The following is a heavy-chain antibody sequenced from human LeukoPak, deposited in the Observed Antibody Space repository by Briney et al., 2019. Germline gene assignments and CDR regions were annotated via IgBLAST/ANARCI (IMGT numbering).Heavy chain of an antibody. CDR3: ARRRRDDFDY. Sequence: GGSLRLSCAASGFTFSIYWMSWVRQAPGKGLEWVANIKEDGSEKYNVDSVKGRFTISRDNAKNSLYLQMNSLRAEDTAVYYCARRRRDDFDYWGQGTLVTVSS. J-gene: IGHJ4*02. V-gene: IGHV3-7*01. CDR1: GFTFSIYW. CDR2: IKEDGSEK.